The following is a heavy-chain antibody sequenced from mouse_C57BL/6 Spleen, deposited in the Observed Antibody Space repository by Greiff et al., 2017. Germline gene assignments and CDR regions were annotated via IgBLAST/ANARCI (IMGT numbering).Heavy chain of an antibody. CDR1: GYSITSGYY. J-gene: IGHJ3*01. CDR3: ARDSGAAFAY. V-gene: IGHV3-6*01. D-gene: IGHD4-1*01. Sequence: DVKLQESGPGLVKPSQSLSLTCSVTGYSITSGYYWNWIRQFPGNKLEWMGYISYDGSNNYNPSLKNRISITRDTSKNQFFLKLNSVTTEDTATYYCARDSGAAFAYWGQGTLVTVSA. CDR2: ISYDGSN.